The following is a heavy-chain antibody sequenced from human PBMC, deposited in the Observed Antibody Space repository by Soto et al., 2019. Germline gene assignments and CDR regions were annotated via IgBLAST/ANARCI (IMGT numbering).Heavy chain of an antibody. V-gene: IGHV4-4*07. J-gene: IGHJ6*02. D-gene: IGHD3-10*01. Sequence: SETLSLTCAVSGGSISRYYWSWIRQPAGTGLEWIGRIYSSGSTNYNPSLKSRVTMSVEMSKNQFSLKMSSVTAADTAVYYCARDGALSGGMDVWGHGTTVTVSS. CDR3: ARDGALSGGMDV. CDR1: GGSISRYY. CDR2: IYSSGST.